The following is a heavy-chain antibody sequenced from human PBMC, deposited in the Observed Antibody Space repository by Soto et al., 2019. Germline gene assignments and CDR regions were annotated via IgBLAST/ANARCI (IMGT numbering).Heavy chain of an antibody. CDR3: ASQYSGYDWNYFDY. V-gene: IGHV4-59*01. CDR2: IYYTGST. Sequence: SETLSLTCTVSGGSISSYYWSWIRQPPGKGLEWIGYIYYTGSTNYNPSLKSRVTISVDTSKNQFSLKLRSVTAADTSVYYCASQYSGYDWNYFDYWGQGALVTVSS. J-gene: IGHJ4*02. D-gene: IGHD5-12*01. CDR1: GGSISSYY.